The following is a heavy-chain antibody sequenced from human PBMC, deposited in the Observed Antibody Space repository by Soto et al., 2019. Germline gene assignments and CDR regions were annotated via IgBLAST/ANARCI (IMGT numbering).Heavy chain of an antibody. J-gene: IGHJ4*02. CDR1: GYTFTSYG. CDR2: ISAHNGNT. D-gene: IGHD1-26*01. CDR3: ARDRGSSALDY. V-gene: IGHV1-18*01. Sequence: QVQLVQSGAEVKKPGASVKVSCKASGYTFTSYGISWVRQAPGQGLEWMGWISAHNGNTNYAQKPQARVTMTTDTFTSTASMELRSLRSDDTAVYYCARDRGSSALDYWGQGTLVTVSS.